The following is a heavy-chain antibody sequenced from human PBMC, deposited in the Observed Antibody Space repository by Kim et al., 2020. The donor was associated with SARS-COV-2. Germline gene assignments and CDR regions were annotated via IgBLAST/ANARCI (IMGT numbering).Heavy chain of an antibody. CDR3: AYGDNGH. J-gene: IGHJ4*02. CDR2: SCR. V-gene: IGHV3-11*01. Sequence: SCRYYAEPVKGRYPLSRNNDRNSLYLQMNSLRGEDTAVYYCAYGDNGHWGQGTLVTVSS. D-gene: IGHD4-17*01.